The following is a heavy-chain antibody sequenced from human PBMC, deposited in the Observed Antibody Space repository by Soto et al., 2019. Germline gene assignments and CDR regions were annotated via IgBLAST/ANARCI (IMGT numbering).Heavy chain of an antibody. J-gene: IGHJ4*02. CDR3: AKDRRDILTNGLDY. D-gene: IGHD3-9*01. CDR2: ISWSSGSI. Sequence: EVQLVESGGGLIQPGRSLRLSCAASGFTFDDYAMHWVRQVPGKGLEWVSGISWSSGSIGYADSVKGRFTISRDNAKNYLYLQMNNLRLEDTALYYCAKDRRDILTNGLDYWGQGTLVTVST. V-gene: IGHV3-9*01. CDR1: GFTFDDYA.